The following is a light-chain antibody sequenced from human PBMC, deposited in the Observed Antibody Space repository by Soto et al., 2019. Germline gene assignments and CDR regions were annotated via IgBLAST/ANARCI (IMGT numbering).Light chain of an antibody. J-gene: IGLJ2*01. Sequence: QSALTQPASVSGSPGQSITISCTGTSSDVGGYNYVSWYQQHPGKAPKLIIYEVSNRPSGVSNRFSGSKSGNTASLTISGLQAEDEADYYCTSYTSNYILVVFGGGTKLTVL. CDR1: SSDVGGYNY. CDR2: EVS. V-gene: IGLV2-14*01. CDR3: TSYTSNYILVV.